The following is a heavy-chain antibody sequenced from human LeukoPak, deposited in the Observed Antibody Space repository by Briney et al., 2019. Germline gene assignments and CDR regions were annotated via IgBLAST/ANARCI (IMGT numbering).Heavy chain of an antibody. CDR1: GGSISSYY. CDR2: IYTSGST. CDR3: ARDLEVVAANRYYYYYYGMDV. Sequence: SETLSLTCTVSGGSISSYYWSWIRQPAGKGLEWIGRIYTSGSTNYNPSLKSRVTMSVDTSENQFSLKLSSVTAADTAVYYCARDLEVVAANRYYYYYYGMDVWGQGTTVTVSS. J-gene: IGHJ6*02. D-gene: IGHD2-15*01. V-gene: IGHV4-4*07.